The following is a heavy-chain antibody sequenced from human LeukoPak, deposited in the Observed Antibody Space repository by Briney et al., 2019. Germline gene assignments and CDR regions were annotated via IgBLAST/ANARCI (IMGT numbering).Heavy chain of an antibody. Sequence: GGSLRLSCVGSGFTFSRYWLNWVRQAPGKGLEWVANIKKDGIEKYYVESVKGRFTISRDNAKNSLYLQMNGLRAEDTAVYYCARGRYSSRSGGYYFDIWGQGTLVTVSS. V-gene: IGHV3-7*01. J-gene: IGHJ4*02. CDR1: GFTFSRYW. D-gene: IGHD2-2*01. CDR3: ARGRYSSRSGGYYFDI. CDR2: IKKDGIEK.